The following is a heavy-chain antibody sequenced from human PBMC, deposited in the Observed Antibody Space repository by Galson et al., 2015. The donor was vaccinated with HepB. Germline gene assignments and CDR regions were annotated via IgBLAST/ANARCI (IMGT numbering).Heavy chain of an antibody. CDR1: GFTFSSYG. CDR2: IYTGGGT. J-gene: IGHJ4*02. D-gene: IGHD2-2*02. CDR3: ASRVSIPGRAFDY. V-gene: IGHV3-NL1*01. Sequence: SLRLSCAASGFTFSSYGMHWVRQAPGKGLEWVSLIYTGGGTYYADSVRGRFTISRDNSKNTLYLQMNSLRAEDTGVYYCASRVSIPGRAFDYWGQGTLVTVSS.